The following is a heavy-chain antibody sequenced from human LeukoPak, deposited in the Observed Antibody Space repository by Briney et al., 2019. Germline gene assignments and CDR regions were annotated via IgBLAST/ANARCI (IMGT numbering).Heavy chain of an antibody. J-gene: IGHJ4*02. CDR3: VRHVRTDYGYVWGSYR. V-gene: IGHV4-39*01. D-gene: IGHD3-16*02. CDR2: IYYSGST. CDR1: GGSFSSYY. Sequence: SETLSLTCAVYGGSFSSYYWGWIRQPPGKGLEWIGSIYYSGSTYYNPSLKSRVTISVDTSENQFSLNLSSVTAADTAVYYCVRHVRTDYGYVWGSYRWGQGTLVTVSS.